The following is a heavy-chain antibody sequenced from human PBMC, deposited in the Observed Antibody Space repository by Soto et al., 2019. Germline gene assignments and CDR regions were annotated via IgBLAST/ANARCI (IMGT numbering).Heavy chain of an antibody. CDR1: GFTFSSYN. CDR3: ARCKYIEY. CDR2: ISGSGSTI. Sequence: EVQLVESGGGLVQPGGSLRLSCVVSGFTFSSYNMNWVRQAPGKGLEWVTYISGSGSTIYYADSVKGRFTISRDNVKNSLYLQMNSLRDEATAVYYCARCKYIEYCGQGTLVTVSS. V-gene: IGHV3-48*02. D-gene: IGHD2-8*01. J-gene: IGHJ4*02.